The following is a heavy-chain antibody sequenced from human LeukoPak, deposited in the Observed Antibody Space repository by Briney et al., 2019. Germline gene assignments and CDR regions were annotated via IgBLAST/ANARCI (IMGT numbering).Heavy chain of an antibody. Sequence: ASVKVSCKASGYTLTSYYMHWVRQAPGQGLEWMGWINPNSGGTNYAQKFQGRVTMTRDTSISTAYMELSRLRSDDTAVYYCARETSDCSGGSCYLDYWGQGTLVTVSS. CDR3: ARETSDCSGGSCYLDY. D-gene: IGHD2-15*01. CDR1: GYTLTSYY. V-gene: IGHV1-2*02. J-gene: IGHJ4*02. CDR2: INPNSGGT.